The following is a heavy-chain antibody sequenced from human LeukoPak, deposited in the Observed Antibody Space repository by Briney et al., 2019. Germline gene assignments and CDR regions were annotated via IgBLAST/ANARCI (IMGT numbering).Heavy chain of an antibody. J-gene: IGHJ3*02. CDR2: ISTSGDTM. CDR1: GFTFRSYE. V-gene: IGHV3-48*03. D-gene: IGHD3-22*01. Sequence: GGSLRLSCAASGFTFRSYEIHWVRQAPGKGLEWISYISTSGDTMYYADSVKGRFTISRDNAKNSVYLYMSSLRAEATAVYYCARDVDESYYYDSSGNPSGAVDIWGQGTTVTVSS. CDR3: ARDVDESYYYDSSGNPSGAVDI.